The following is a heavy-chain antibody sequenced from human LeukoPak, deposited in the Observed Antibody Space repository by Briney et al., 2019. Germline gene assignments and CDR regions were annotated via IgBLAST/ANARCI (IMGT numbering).Heavy chain of an antibody. D-gene: IGHD2-21*02. CDR3: ARGLKLTASFDY. V-gene: IGHV4-59*01. CDR1: GGSFSSNY. J-gene: IGHJ4*02. Sequence: SETLSLTCTVSGGSFSSNYWSWIRQPPGKGLEWIGYIYDSGSTSYNPSLKSRVTISLDTSKNQFSLKLSSVIAADTAVYYCARGLKLTASFDYWGQGTLVTVSS. CDR2: IYDSGST.